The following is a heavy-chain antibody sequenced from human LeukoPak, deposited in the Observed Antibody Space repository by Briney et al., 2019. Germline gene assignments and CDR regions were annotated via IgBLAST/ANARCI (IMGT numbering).Heavy chain of an antibody. J-gene: IGHJ4*02. CDR1: GYSISSGYY. V-gene: IGHV4-38-2*01. CDR2: IYHSGST. Sequence: SETLSLTCAVSGYSISSGYYWGWIRQAPGKGLEWIGSIYHSGSTHYNPSLKSRVAISVDTPKNQFSLKLSAVTAADTAVYYCARNGTSSYFDYWGQGTLVTVSS. CDR3: ARNGTSSYFDY. D-gene: IGHD2-2*01.